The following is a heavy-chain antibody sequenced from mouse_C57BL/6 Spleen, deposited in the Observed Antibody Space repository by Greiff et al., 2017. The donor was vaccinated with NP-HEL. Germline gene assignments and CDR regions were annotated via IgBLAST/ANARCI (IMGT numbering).Heavy chain of an antibody. CDR1: GYSITSDY. CDR3: ARSYGNYGYAMDY. D-gene: IGHD2-1*01. Sequence: EVKLLESGPGLAKPSQTLSLPCSVTGYSITSDYWNWIRKFPGNKLEYMGYISYSGSTYYNPSLKSRISITRDTSKNQYYLQLNSVTTEDTATYYCARSYGNYGYAMDYWGQGTSVTVSS. CDR2: ISYSGST. V-gene: IGHV3-8*01. J-gene: IGHJ4*01.